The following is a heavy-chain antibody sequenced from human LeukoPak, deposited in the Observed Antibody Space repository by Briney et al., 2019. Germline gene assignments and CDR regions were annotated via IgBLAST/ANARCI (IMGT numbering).Heavy chain of an antibody. CDR3: ARDSVLLWFGELWENWFDP. CDR1: GYTFTSYG. V-gene: IGHV1-18*01. J-gene: IGHJ5*02. Sequence: ASVKVSCKASGYTFTSYGISWVRQAPGQGLEWMGWISAYNGNTNYAQKLQGRVTMTTDTSTSTAYMELRSLRSGDTAVYYCARDSVLLWFGELWENWFDPWGQGTLVTASS. CDR2: ISAYNGNT. D-gene: IGHD3-10*01.